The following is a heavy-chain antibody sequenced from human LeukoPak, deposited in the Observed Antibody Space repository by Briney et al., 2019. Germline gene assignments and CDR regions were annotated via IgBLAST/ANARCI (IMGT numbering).Heavy chain of an antibody. J-gene: IGHJ4*02. Sequence: GGSLRLSCAASGFNFSSYGMHWLRQAPGKGLEWVAFIRYDGSNKYYADSVKGRFTISRDNSKNTLYLQMNSLRAEDTAVYYCAKARYSSSCYWGQGTLVTVSS. CDR2: IRYDGSNK. D-gene: IGHD6-13*01. CDR1: GFNFSSYG. CDR3: AKARYSSSCY. V-gene: IGHV3-30*02.